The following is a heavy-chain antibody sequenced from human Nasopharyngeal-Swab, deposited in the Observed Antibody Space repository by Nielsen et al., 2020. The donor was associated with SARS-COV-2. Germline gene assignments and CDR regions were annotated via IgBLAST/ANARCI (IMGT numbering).Heavy chain of an antibody. CDR3: ATLVGFDY. V-gene: IGHV4-34*01. CDR1: GWSFSGYY. CDR2: INHSGST. J-gene: IGHJ4*02. Sequence: SETLSLTCAVYGWSFSGYYWSWIRQPPGKGLEWIGEINHSGSTTYNPALKSRVTISVDTSKNQLSLKLSSVTAADTAVYYCATLVGFDYWGQGTLVTVSS.